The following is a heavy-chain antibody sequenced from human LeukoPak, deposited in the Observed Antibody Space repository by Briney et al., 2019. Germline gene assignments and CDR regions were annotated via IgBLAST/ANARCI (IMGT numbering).Heavy chain of an antibody. CDR2: IIPILGIA. V-gene: IGHV1-69*04. Sequence: ASVKVSCKASGYTFTSYDINWVRQATGQGLEWMGRIIPILGIANYAQKFQGRVTITADKSTSTAYMELSSLRSEDTAVYYCARASTVAYNWFDPWGQGTLVTVSS. D-gene: IGHD4-11*01. J-gene: IGHJ5*02. CDR1: GYTFTSYD. CDR3: ARASTVAYNWFDP.